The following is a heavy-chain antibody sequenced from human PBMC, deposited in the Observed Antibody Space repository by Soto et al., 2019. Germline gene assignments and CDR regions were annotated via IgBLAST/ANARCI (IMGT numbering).Heavy chain of an antibody. CDR1: GYSISSGYY. V-gene: IGHV4-38-2*02. CDR3: ARDPPRGDSRLDY. Sequence: PSETLSLTCAVSGYSISSGYYWGWIRQPPGKGLEWIGSIYHSGSTYYNPSLKSRVTISVDTSKNQFSLKLSSVTAADTAVYYCARDPPRGDSRLDYWGQGTLVTVSS. D-gene: IGHD3-22*01. J-gene: IGHJ4*02. CDR2: IYHSGST.